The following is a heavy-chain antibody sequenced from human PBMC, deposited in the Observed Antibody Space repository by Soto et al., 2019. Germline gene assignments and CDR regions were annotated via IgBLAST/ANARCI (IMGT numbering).Heavy chain of an antibody. CDR2: ISSSSSTI. Sequence: GGSLRLSCAASGFTFSSYSMNWVRQAPGKGLEWVSYISSSSSTIYYADSVKGRFTISRDNAKNSLYLQMNSLRDEDTAVYYCAREGHYYDSSGIYYYYVMDVWGQGTTVTVSS. CDR3: AREGHYYDSSGIYYYYVMDV. D-gene: IGHD3-22*01. CDR1: GFTFSSYS. J-gene: IGHJ6*02. V-gene: IGHV3-48*02.